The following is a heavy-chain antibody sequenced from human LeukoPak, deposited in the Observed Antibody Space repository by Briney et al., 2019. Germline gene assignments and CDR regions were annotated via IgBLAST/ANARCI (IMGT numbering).Heavy chain of an antibody. CDR2: ISAYSGNT. CDR3: AREYRDFFDTSGYYLDY. V-gene: IGHV1-18*01. Sequence: ASVKVSCKASGYTFPRYGISWVRQAPGQGLEWMGWISAYSGNTSYAQKLQGRVTMTTDTSTSTAYMELRSLRSDDTAVYYCAREYRDFFDTSGYYLDYWGQGTLVTVSS. CDR1: GYTFPRYG. J-gene: IGHJ4*02. D-gene: IGHD3-22*01.